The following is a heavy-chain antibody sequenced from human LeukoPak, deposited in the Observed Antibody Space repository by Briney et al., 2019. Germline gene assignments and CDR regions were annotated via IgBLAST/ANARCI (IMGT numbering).Heavy chain of an antibody. D-gene: IGHD3-22*01. Sequence: GGSLRLSCAASAFTFSNYAMSWVRQAPGKGLEWVSTISGGGDYTYYADSVKGRFTVSRDNSKKTIYLQMSSLRAEDTAVYYCAKGIVVVISGNAFDIWGQGTMVTVSS. CDR3: AKGIVVVISGNAFDI. CDR2: ISGGGDYT. CDR1: AFTFSNYA. J-gene: IGHJ3*02. V-gene: IGHV3-23*01.